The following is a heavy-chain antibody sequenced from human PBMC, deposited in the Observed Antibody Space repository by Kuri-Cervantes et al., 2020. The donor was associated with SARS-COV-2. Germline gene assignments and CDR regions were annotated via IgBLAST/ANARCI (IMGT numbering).Heavy chain of an antibody. CDR3: ARSSLGYCSGGSCSNWFDP. V-gene: IGHV1-46*01. D-gene: IGHD2-15*01. CDR2: INPSGGST. CDR1: GYTFTSYY. J-gene: IGHJ5*02. Sequence: ASVKVSCKASGYTFTSYYMHWVQQAPGQGLEWMGIINPSGGSTSYAQKFQGRVTMTRDTSTSTVYMELSSLRSEDTAVYYCARSSLGYCSGGSCSNWFDPWGQGTLVTVSS.